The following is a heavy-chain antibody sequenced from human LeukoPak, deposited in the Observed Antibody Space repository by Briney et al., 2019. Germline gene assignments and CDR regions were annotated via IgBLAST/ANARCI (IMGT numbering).Heavy chain of an antibody. D-gene: IGHD5-12*01. V-gene: IGHV1-46*01. CDR3: ARLSSGYSYYFDY. CDR1: VYTFTSYY. CDR2: INPSGGST. Sequence: GSSVKVSCKASVYTFTSYYMHWVRQAPGQGLAWMGIINPSGGSTSYAQKFQGRVTMTRDTSTSTVYMELSSLRSEDTAVYYCARLSSGYSYYFDYWGQGTLVTVSS. J-gene: IGHJ4*02.